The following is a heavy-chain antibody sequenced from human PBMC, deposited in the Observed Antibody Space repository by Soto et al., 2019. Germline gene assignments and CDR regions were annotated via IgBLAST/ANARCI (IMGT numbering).Heavy chain of an antibody. Sequence: ASVKVSCKASGYSFTTHAMIWVRQAPGQRPEWMGWINTGNGNTRYSPKFQGRVNITRDTSASTAYMELSSLKSEDTAVYYCVRGEQLYHYYYDMDVWGQGSTVTVSS. V-gene: IGHV1-3*04. CDR3: VRGEQLYHYYYDMDV. J-gene: IGHJ6*02. CDR2: INTGNGNT. CDR1: GYSFTTHA.